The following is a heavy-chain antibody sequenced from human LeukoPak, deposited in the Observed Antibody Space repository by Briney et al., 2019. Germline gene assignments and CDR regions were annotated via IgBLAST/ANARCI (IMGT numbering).Heavy chain of an antibody. CDR1: GFTFSSYG. J-gene: IGHJ4*02. D-gene: IGHD6-19*01. Sequence: GGSLRLXCAASGFTFSSYGMHWVRQAPGKGLEWVAVIWYDGSNKYYADSVKGRFTISRDNSKNTLYLQMNSLRAEDTAVYYCAKLFGGWYSSGWYGDYWGQGTLVTVSS. CDR3: AKLFGGWYSSGWYGDY. CDR2: IWYDGSNK. V-gene: IGHV3-33*06.